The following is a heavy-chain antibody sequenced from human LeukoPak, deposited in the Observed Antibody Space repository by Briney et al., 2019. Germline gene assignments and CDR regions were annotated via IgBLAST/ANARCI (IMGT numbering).Heavy chain of an antibody. J-gene: IGHJ3*02. CDR2: MNPNSGNT. D-gene: IGHD3-22*01. V-gene: IGHV1-8*01. Sequence: ASVKVSCKASGYTFTSYDINWVRQATGQGLEWMGCMNPNSGNTGYAQKFQGRVTMTRNTSISTAYMELSSLRSEDTAVYYCARYPYDSSGSSAFDIRGQGTMVTVSS. CDR3: ARYPYDSSGSSAFDI. CDR1: GYTFTSYD.